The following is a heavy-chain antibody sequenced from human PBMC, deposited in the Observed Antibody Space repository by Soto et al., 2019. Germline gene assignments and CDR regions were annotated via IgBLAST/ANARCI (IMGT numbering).Heavy chain of an antibody. D-gene: IGHD2-2*01. Sequence: GASVKVSCKASGYTFTSYDINWVRQATGQGLEWMGWMNPNSGNTGYAQKFQGRVTMTRNTSISTAYMELSSLRSEDTAVYYCARTDQLRISRAIRDYNWFDPWGQGTLVTVSS. CDR2: MNPNSGNT. CDR1: GYTFTSYD. J-gene: IGHJ5*02. V-gene: IGHV1-8*01. CDR3: ARTDQLRISRAIRDYNWFDP.